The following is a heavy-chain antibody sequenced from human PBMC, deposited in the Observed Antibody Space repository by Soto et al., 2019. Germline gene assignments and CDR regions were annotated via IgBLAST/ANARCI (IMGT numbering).Heavy chain of an antibody. CDR2: ISYDGSNK. V-gene: IGHV3-30*03. D-gene: IGHD3-16*01. J-gene: IGHJ4*02. Sequence: PVGSLRLSCTAAEFTFSSYGMHCVRQAPGKGLEWVAVISYDGSNKYYADSVKGRFTISRDNSKNTLYLQMNSLRAEDTAVYYCARAYEGDYFDYWGQGTLVTVSS. CDR3: ARAYEGDYFDY. CDR1: EFTFSSYG.